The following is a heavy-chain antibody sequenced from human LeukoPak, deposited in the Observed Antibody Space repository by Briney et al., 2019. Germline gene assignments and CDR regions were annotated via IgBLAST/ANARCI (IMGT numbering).Heavy chain of an antibody. CDR1: GYSFNTYW. V-gene: IGHV5-51*01. J-gene: IGHJ4*02. CDR2: VYPGDSDT. CDR3: TRQRFSDF. Sequence: GESLKISCEGSGYSFNTYWIGWVRQMPGKGLEWMGIVYPGDSDTKYSPSFQGQVTMSVDKSISTAYLQWSSLKASDTAMYYCTRQRFSDFWGQGTLVTVSS.